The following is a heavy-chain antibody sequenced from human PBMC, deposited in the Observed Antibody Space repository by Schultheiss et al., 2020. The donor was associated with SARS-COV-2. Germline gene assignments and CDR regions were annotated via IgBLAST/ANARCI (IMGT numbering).Heavy chain of an antibody. CDR1: GGSISSGGYY. D-gene: IGHD6-13*01. CDR3: ARNIAAAALDY. J-gene: IGHJ4*02. V-gene: IGHV4-31*03. Sequence: SQTLSLTCPVSGGSISSGGYYWSWIRQHPGKGLEWIGYIYYSGSTNYNPSLKSRVTISVDTSKNQFSLKLSSVTAADTAVYYCARNIAAAALDYWGQGTLVTVSS. CDR2: IYYSGST.